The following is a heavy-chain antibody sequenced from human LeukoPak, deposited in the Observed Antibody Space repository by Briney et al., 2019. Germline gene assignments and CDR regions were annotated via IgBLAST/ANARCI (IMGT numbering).Heavy chain of an antibody. Sequence: PGGSLRLSCAASGFTFSSYAMSWVRQAPGQGLGGVSGISGSGGRTYYADSVKGRVTISRGNSKNSLYLQMNSLRAKDMAVYYCAKVGDHESGSSGYVEYLHEGVQGSLVSVSS. D-gene: IGHD2-15*01. V-gene: IGHV3-23*01. CDR2: ISGSGGRT. J-gene: IGHJ1*01. CDR3: AKVGDHESGSSGYVEYLHE. CDR1: GFTFSSYA.